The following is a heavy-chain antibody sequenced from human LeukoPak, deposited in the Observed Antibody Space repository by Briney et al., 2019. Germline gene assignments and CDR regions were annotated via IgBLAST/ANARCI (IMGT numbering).Heavy chain of an antibody. D-gene: IGHD4-17*01. J-gene: IGHJ5*02. CDR3: ANFIRGQRVWFDP. V-gene: IGHV3-33*06. Sequence: PGGSLRLSCAASGFTFSSYGMHWVRQAPGKGLEWVAVIWYDGSNKYYADSVKGRFTISRDNSKNTLYLQMNSLRAEDTAIYYCANFIRGQRVWFDPWGQGTPVTVSS. CDR1: GFTFSSYG. CDR2: IWYDGSNK.